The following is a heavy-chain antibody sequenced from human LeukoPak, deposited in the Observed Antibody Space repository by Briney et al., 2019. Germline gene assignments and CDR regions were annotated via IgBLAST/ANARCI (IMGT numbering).Heavy chain of an antibody. D-gene: IGHD6-13*01. CDR2: ISAYNGNT. V-gene: IGHV1-18*01. CDR3: ARGPIIAAAGTYLDYYYYYYMDV. CDR1: GYTFTSYC. Sequence: ASVKDSCKASGYTFTSYCISWVRQAPGQGLEWMGWISAYNGNTNYAQKFQGRVTMTRDTSISTAYMELSRLRSDETAVYYCARGPIIAAAGTYLDYYYYYYMDVWGKGTTVTISS. J-gene: IGHJ6*03.